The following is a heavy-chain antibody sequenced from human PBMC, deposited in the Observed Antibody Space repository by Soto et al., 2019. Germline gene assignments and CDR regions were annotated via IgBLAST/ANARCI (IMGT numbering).Heavy chain of an antibody. CDR1: GGSITSNNYY. Sequence: QLQLQESGPGLVKPSETLSLTCTVSGGSITSNNYYWGWVRQPPGKGLEWIGSIHSSGSTYYNPSLKSRVTVSGDSSKSQFSLRLSSVTAADTAVYYCASTKKVGDVLMFDYWGQGTLVTVSS. CDR3: ASTKKVGDVLMFDY. D-gene: IGHD1-26*01. J-gene: IGHJ4*02. CDR2: IHSSGST. V-gene: IGHV4-39*01.